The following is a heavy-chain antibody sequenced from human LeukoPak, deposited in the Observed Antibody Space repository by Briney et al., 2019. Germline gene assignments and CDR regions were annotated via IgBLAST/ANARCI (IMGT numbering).Heavy chain of an antibody. D-gene: IGHD3-10*01. J-gene: IGHJ4*02. CDR2: ITSSGGDT. CDR1: GSGLTFDNYF. Sequence: GGSLRLSCTASGSGLTFDNYFMSWVRQAPGKGLEWVSGITSSGGDTYYADSVKGRFIISRDNSKNTVILLMDSLRGDDTAVYYCAISGHGVSDYWGQETLVTVSS. CDR3: AISGHGVSDY. V-gene: IGHV3-23*01.